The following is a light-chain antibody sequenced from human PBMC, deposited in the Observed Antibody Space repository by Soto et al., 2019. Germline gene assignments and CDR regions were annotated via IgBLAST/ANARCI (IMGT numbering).Light chain of an antibody. J-gene: IGLJ2*01. CDR2: DVS. Sequence: QSALTQPASVSGSPGQSITISCTGTSSDIGVSTYVSWYQHHPGRAPKLIVHDVSTRPSGVSNRFSGSKSGSTASLTISGLQAEDEADYYCSSYTSSSTLVLFGGGTKVTVL. V-gene: IGLV2-14*03. CDR1: SSDIGVSTY. CDR3: SSYTSSSTLVL.